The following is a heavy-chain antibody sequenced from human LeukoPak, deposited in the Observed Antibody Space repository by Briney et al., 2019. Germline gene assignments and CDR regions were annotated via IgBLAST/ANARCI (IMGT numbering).Heavy chain of an antibody. V-gene: IGHV3-53*05. CDR2: IYSGGST. CDR1: GFTVSSNY. Sequence: GGSLRLSCAASGFTVSSNYMSWVRQAPGKGLEWVSVIYSGGSTYYADSVKGRFTISRDNSKNTLYLQMNSLRAEDTAVYYCAKDAEAAAGTRDYYYGMDVWGQGTTVTVSS. D-gene: IGHD6-13*01. CDR3: AKDAEAAAGTRDYYYGMDV. J-gene: IGHJ6*02.